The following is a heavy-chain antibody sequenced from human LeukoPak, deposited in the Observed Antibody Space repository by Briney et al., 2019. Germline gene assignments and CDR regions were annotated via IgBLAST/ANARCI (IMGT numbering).Heavy chain of an antibody. CDR2: INSDGSST. J-gene: IGHJ4*02. CDR1: GFTFTNYW. CDR3: ARDRMVRGVIITVFDY. V-gene: IGHV3-74*01. Sequence: GGSLRLSCAASGFTFTNYWMHWVRQDPGKGLVWVSRINSDGSSTSYADSVKGRFTISRDNAKNTLYLQMNSLRAEDTAVYYCARDRMVRGVIITVFDYWGQGTLVTVSS. D-gene: IGHD3-10*01.